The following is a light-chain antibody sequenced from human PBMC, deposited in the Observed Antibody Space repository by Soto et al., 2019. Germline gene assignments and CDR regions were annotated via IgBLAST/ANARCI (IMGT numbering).Light chain of an antibody. CDR1: QSISAW. CDR2: KAS. V-gene: IGKV1-5*03. J-gene: IGKJ1*01. Sequence: DIQMTQSPSTLSASVGDSVSINCRASQSISAWLAWYQQKPGKAPRLLIYKASTLEIGVPSRFSGSGSGTEFHLTISSLQPDDVEIYYCQQYNDYAWTFGQGTKV. CDR3: QQYNDYAWT.